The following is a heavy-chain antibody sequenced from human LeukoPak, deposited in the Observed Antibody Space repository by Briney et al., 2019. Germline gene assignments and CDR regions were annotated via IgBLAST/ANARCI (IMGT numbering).Heavy chain of an antibody. CDR2: IYHSGSA. J-gene: IGHJ4*02. V-gene: IGHV4-4*02. Sequence: SGTLSLTCAVSGGSITSGNWWGWVRQPPGKGLEWIGEIYHSGSADYNASLKSRVTISVDKSKNHFSMKLRSVTVADTAVYYCARKDASGSIYYFDYWGQGTLVTVSS. D-gene: IGHD3-10*01. CDR1: GGSITSGNW. CDR3: ARKDASGSIYYFDY.